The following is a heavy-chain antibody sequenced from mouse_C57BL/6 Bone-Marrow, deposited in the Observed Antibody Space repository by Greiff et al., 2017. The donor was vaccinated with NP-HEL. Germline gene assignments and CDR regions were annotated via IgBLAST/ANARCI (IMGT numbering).Heavy chain of an antibody. D-gene: IGHD2-2*01. CDR3: AVGVTTKDYFDY. CDR1: GYTFTTYP. V-gene: IGHV1-47*01. J-gene: IGHJ2*01. CDR2: FHPYNDDT. Sequence: VQVVESGAELVKPGASVKMSCKASGYTFTTYPIEWMKQNHGKSLEWIGNFHPYNDDTKYNEKFKGKATLTVEKSSSTVYLELSRLTSDDSAVYYCAVGVTTKDYFDYWGQGTTLTVSS.